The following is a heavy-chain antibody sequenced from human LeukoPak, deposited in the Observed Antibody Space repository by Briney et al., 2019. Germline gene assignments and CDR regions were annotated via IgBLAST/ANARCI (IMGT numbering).Heavy chain of an antibody. J-gene: IGHJ4*02. CDR2: ISGSGNSI. CDR1: GFTFSNYA. CDR3: VTKEPSTSGWSY. D-gene: IGHD6-19*01. V-gene: IGHV3-23*01. Sequence: PGGSLRLSCAASGFTFSNYAMSWVRQAPGKGLEWVSSISGSGNSIYHADSGKGRFTISRDNAENSVYLQMNDLRAEDTGVYYCVTKEPSTSGWSYWGQGTLVTVSS.